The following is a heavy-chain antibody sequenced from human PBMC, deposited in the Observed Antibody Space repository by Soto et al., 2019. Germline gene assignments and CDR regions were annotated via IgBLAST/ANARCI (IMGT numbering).Heavy chain of an antibody. J-gene: IGHJ6*02. CDR2: IGTAGDT. Sequence: EVQLVESGGGLVQPGGSLRLSCAASGFTFSSYDMHWVRQATGKGLEWVSAIGTAGDTYYPGSVKGRFTISRENAKNSLNLQMNSLRAGDTAVYSCAMGYSHPYGMDVWGQGTTVTVSS. V-gene: IGHV3-13*04. CDR3: AMGYSHPYGMDV. CDR1: GFTFSSYD. D-gene: IGHD1-26*01.